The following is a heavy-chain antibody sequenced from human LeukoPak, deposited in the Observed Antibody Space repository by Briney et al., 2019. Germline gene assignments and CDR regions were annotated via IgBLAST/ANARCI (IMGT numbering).Heavy chain of an antibody. J-gene: IGHJ3*02. CDR1: GYTFTSYD. CDR3: ARGEYSSGDDAFDI. V-gene: IGHV1-8*03. CDR2: TNPNSGNT. Sequence: ASVKVSCKASGYTFTSYDINWVRQATGQGLEWMGWTNPNSGNTGYAQKFQGRVTITRNTSISTAYMELSSLRSEDTAVYYCARGEYSSGDDAFDIWGQGTMVTVSS. D-gene: IGHD6-19*01.